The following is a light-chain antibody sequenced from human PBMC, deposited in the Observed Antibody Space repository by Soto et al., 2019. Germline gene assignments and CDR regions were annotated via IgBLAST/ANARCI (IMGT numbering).Light chain of an antibody. CDR3: SSYTSSSTLEV. Sequence: QSVLTQPASVSGSPGQSITISCTGTSGDVGGYNYVSWYQQHPGKAPKLMIYDVSDRPSGVSNRFSGSKSGNTASLTISGLQAEDEADYYCSSYTSSSTLEVFGTGTKVTVX. CDR1: SGDVGGYNY. V-gene: IGLV2-14*01. J-gene: IGLJ1*01. CDR2: DVS.